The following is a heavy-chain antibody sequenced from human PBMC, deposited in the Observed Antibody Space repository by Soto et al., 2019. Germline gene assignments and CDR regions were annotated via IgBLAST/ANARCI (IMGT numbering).Heavy chain of an antibody. J-gene: IGHJ4*02. CDR3: VRGDLRFLQAIAY. CDR2: ISASGTTT. CDR1: RFTCSDYY. Sequence: QVQLLESGGGLVKPGGSLRVSCADSRFTCSDYYMNWIRQGPGKGVEWVSTISASGTTTFYEDSVKGRLTISRDDAKNSVYLQMNSLGVEDTAVYYCVRGDLRFLQAIAYWGQGTLVTVSS. D-gene: IGHD3-3*01. V-gene: IGHV3-11*01.